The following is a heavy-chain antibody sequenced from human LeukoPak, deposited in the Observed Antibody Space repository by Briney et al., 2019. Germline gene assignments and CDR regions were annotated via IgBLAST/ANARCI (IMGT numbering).Heavy chain of an antibody. J-gene: IGHJ3*02. Sequence: GGSLRLSCAASGFTFSSYAMHWVRQAPGKGLEWVAVISYDGSNKYYADSVKGRLTISRDNSKNTLYLQMNSLRAEDTAVYYCAREFLRWSNGNAFDIWGQGTMVTVSS. CDR3: AREFLRWSNGNAFDI. CDR2: ISYDGSNK. D-gene: IGHD4-23*01. V-gene: IGHV3-30-3*01. CDR1: GFTFSSYA.